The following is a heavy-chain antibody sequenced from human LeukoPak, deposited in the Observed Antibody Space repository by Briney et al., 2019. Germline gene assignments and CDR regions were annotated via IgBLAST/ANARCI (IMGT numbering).Heavy chain of an antibody. D-gene: IGHD3-9*01. CDR3: ARLTKGRYFDYIFAF. CDR2: INFIGRT. CDR1: GFSVSDPLSY. Sequence: PSETLSLTCTVSGFSVSDPLSYWGWVRQPPGKGLEWIAEINFIGRTSYNSSLNSRVTMSVDTSKNQFSLKMTSLTGADTAVYFCARLTKGRYFDYIFAFWGQGILVTVSS. V-gene: IGHV4-39*01. J-gene: IGHJ4*02.